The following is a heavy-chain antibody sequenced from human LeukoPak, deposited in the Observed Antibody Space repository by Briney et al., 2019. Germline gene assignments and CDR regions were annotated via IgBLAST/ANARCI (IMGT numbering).Heavy chain of an antibody. Sequence: SETLSLTCTVSGGSVSSYYWSWLRQFPGKGLEWIGYIYFRGSTNYTPSLESRITISLDTSQNQFSLRLRSVTAADTAVYYCARGGYSSGYYFFDYWGQGTLVTVSS. V-gene: IGHV4-4*08. D-gene: IGHD3-22*01. CDR1: GGSVSSYY. CDR2: IYFRGST. CDR3: ARGGYSSGYYFFDY. J-gene: IGHJ4*02.